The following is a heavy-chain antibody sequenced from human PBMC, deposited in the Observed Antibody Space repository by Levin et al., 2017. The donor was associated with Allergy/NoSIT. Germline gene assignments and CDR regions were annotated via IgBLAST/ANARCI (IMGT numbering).Heavy chain of an antibody. V-gene: IGHV4-61*01. CDR1: GGSVSSGSYY. J-gene: IGHJ6*02. CDR2: IYYSGST. CDR3: ARDLVAAAGIVTYYYGMDG. D-gene: IGHD6-13*01. Sequence: SETLSLTCTVSGGSVSSGSYYWSWIRQPPGKGLEWIGYIYYSGSTNYNPSLKSRVTISVDTSKNQFSLKLSSVTAADTAVYYCARDLVAAAGIVTYYYGMDGWGQGTTVTVSS.